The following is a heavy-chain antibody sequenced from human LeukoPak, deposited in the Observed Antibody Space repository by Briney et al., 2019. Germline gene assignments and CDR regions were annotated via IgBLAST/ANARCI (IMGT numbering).Heavy chain of an antibody. Sequence: IVYIYYSGSTNYNPSLKSRVTISVDTSKNQFSLKLSSVTAADTAVYYCARATYSSGWYEDYWGQGTLVTVSS. CDR2: IYYSGST. D-gene: IGHD6-19*01. J-gene: IGHJ4*02. V-gene: IGHV4-59*01. CDR3: ARATYSSGWYEDY.